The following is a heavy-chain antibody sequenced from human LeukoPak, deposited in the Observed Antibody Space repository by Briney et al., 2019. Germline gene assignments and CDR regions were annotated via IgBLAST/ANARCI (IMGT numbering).Heavy chain of an antibody. D-gene: IGHD6-19*01. CDR2: IKQDGSEK. V-gene: IGHV3-7*01. CDR1: GFTFSSFG. CDR3: ARDPSSGWYLKGWFDP. J-gene: IGHJ5*02. Sequence: GGTLRLSCAASGFTFSSFGMSWVRQAPGKGLEWVANIKQDGSEKYYVDSVKGRFTISRDNAKNSLYLQMNSLRAEDTAVYYCARDPSSGWYLKGWFDPWGQGTLVTVSS.